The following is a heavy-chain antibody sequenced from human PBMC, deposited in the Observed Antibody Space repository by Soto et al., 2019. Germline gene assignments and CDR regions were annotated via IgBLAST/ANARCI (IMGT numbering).Heavy chain of an antibody. V-gene: IGHV4-4*02. Sequence: QEQLQESGPGLVRPSETLSLTCTVSGVPLTTTSWWTWGRQPPGKGLERIGEIHHSGSPNYSPSLNTRVTISIDKSKTQCSLRLTSVTAADTAIYYCAGVTCGGGGVPVDRWGHGTRVNVSS. D-gene: IGHD3-16*01. CDR3: AGVTCGGGGVPVDR. CDR1: GVPLTTTSW. J-gene: IGHJ5*02. CDR2: IHHSGSP.